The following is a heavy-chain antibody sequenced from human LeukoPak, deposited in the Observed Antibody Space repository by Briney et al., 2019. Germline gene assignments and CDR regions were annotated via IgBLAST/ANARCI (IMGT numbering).Heavy chain of an antibody. V-gene: IGHV1-46*01. D-gene: IGHD4-11*01. J-gene: IGHJ4*02. CDR3: AGVTRTTRALDY. CDR2: INPSGDST. CDR1: GYTFTSYY. Sequence: GASVKVSCKASGYTFTSYYMHWVRQAPGQGLEWMGIINPSGDSTNYAQKFRGRVTMTGDTSTSTVYMELSSLRSEDTAMYYCAGVTRTTRALDYWGQGTLVTVSS.